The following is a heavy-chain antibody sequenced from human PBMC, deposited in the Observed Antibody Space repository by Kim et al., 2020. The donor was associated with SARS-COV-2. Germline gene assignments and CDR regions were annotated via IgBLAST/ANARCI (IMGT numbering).Heavy chain of an antibody. CDR1: GGSISSYY. J-gene: IGHJ6*03. V-gene: IGHV4-4*07. D-gene: IGHD2-2*01. CDR2: IYTSGST. Sequence: SETLSLTCTVSGGSISSYYWSWIRQPAGKGLEWIGRIYTSGSTNYNPSLKSRVTMSVDTSKNQFSLKLSSVTAADTAVYYCARGGPGSISDYYYMDVWGKGTTVTVSS. CDR3: ARGGPGSISDYYYMDV.